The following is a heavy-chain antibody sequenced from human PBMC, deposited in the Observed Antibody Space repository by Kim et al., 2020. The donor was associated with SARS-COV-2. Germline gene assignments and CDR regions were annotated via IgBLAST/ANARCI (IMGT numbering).Heavy chain of an antibody. CDR2: ISGSGGST. D-gene: IGHD2-15*01. CDR1: GFTFSSYA. V-gene: IGHV3-23*01. CDR3: AKDSAVVHEY. J-gene: IGHJ4*02. Sequence: GGSLRHSCAASGFTFSSYAMSWVRQAPGKGLEWVSAISGSGGSTYYADSVRGRFTISRDNSKNTLSLQMSSLRPEDTALYYCAKDSAVVHEYWGQGTLVTVSS.